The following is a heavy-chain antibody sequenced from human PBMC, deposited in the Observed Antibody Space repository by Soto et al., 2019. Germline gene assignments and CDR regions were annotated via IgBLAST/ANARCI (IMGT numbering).Heavy chain of an antibody. CDR2: IYYSGST. CDR3: ARAGGVDTAMVTDAFDI. D-gene: IGHD5-18*01. J-gene: IGHJ3*02. V-gene: IGHV4-31*03. CDR1: GGSISSGGYY. Sequence: QVQLQESGPGLVKPSQTLSLTCTVSGGSISSGGYYWSWIRQHPGKGLEWIGYIYYSGSTYYNPSLKSRVTISVDTSKNQFSLKLSSVTAADTAVYYCARAGGVDTAMVTDAFDIWGQGTMVTVSS.